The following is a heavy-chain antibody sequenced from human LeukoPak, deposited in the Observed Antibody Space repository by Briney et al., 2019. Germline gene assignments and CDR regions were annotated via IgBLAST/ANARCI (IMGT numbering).Heavy chain of an antibody. D-gene: IGHD3-3*01. CDR1: GGTFSSYA. CDR2: IIPIFGTA. J-gene: IGHJ5*02. V-gene: IGHV1-69*13. CDR3: ARSGGGTIPGIRGWFDP. Sequence: SVKVSCKASGGTFSSYAISWVRQAPGQGLEWMGGIIPIFGTANYAQKFQGRVTITADESTSTAYMELSSLRSEDTAVYYCARSGGGTIPGIRGWFDPWGQGTLVTVSS.